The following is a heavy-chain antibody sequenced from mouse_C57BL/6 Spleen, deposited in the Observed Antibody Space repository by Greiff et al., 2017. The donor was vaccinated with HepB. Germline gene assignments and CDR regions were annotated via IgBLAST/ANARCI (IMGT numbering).Heavy chain of an antibody. Sequence: QVHVKQPGAELVKPGASVKLSCKASGYTFTSYWMQWVKQRPGQGLEWIGEIDPSDSYTNYNQKFKGKATLTVDTSSSTAYMQLSSLTSEDSAVYYCARSPRQLRRGFAYWGQGTLVTVSA. D-gene: IGHD3-2*02. CDR2: IDPSDSYT. J-gene: IGHJ3*01. CDR3: ARSPRQLRRGFAY. V-gene: IGHV1-50*01. CDR1: GYTFTSYW.